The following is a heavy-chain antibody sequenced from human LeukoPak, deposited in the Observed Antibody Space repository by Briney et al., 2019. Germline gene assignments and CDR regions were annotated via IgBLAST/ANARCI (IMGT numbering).Heavy chain of an antibody. CDR1: GYSISSGCY. CDR3: AKGTYYSERSGYFNWFDA. Sequence: PSETLSLTCAVSGYSISSGCYWACIRQPPRKEREWIGGVYYSGSTYYYPALKSRVTISVDTSNNHFSLRLSSVTAADTAVYYCAKGTYYSERSGYFNWFDARGQGTLVTVSS. D-gene: IGHD3-22*01. CDR2: VYYSGST. J-gene: IGHJ5*02. V-gene: IGHV4-38-2*01.